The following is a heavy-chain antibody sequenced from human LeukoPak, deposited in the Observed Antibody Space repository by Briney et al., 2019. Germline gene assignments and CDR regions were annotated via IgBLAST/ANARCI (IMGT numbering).Heavy chain of an antibody. CDR1: GFTFSNFV. CDR2: ISDDGSNK. CDR3: ARDYDSSGYLDY. D-gene: IGHD3-22*01. J-gene: IGHJ4*02. Sequence: GRSLRLSCAASGFTFSNFVIHWVRQAPGKGLEWVAVISDDGSNKYYADSVKGRFSISRDNSKNTLDLQMNSLRAEDRAVYYCARDYDSSGYLDYWGQGTLVTVSS. V-gene: IGHV3-30*04.